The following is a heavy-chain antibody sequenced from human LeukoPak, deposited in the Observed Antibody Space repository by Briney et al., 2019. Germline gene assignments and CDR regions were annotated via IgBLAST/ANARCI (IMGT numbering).Heavy chain of an antibody. V-gene: IGHV4-59*01. CDR3: ARGGGTLDY. CDR1: GDSISHYY. Sequence: SETLSLTCTVSGDSISHYYWSWIRQPPGKGLEWIGYIYDSGKTNYNASLISRVTISVDTSKNQFSLKLTSVTPADTAVYYCARGGGTLDYWGQGTLVTVSS. J-gene: IGHJ4*02. CDR2: IYDSGKT. D-gene: IGHD3-16*01.